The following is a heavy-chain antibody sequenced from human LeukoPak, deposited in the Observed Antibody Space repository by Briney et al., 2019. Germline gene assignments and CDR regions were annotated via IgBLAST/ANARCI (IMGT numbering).Heavy chain of an antibody. V-gene: IGHV3-49*03. D-gene: IGHD5-24*01. J-gene: IGHJ4*02. Sequence: GGSLRLSCTPSGFTFGDDTMSWFRQAPGRGLEWVGFIRSKVHGGTAEYAASVKGRFTLSRDDSKSIAYLEMNSLKIEDTAVYYCSREPKGRWLQFDYWGQGTLVTVSS. CDR2: IRSKVHGGTA. CDR1: GFTFGDDT. CDR3: SREPKGRWLQFDY.